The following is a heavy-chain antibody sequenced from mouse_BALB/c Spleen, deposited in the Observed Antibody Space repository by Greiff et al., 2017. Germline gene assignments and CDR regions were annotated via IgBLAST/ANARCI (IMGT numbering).Heavy chain of an antibody. V-gene: IGHV1-63*02. CDR1: GYTFTNYW. CDR3: AREGPYGNYDWYFDV. J-gene: IGHJ1*01. Sequence: VQLQQSGAELVRPGTSVKISCKASGYTFTNYWLGWVKQRPGHGLEWIGDIYPGGGYTNYNEKFKGKATLTADTSSSTAYMQLSSLTSEDSAVYFCAREGPYGNYDWYFDVWGAGTTVTVSS. CDR2: IYPGGGYT. D-gene: IGHD2-1*01.